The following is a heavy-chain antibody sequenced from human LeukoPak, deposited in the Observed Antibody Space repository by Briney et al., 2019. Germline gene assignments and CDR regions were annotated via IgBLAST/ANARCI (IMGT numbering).Heavy chain of an antibody. CDR1: GGSFSGY. J-gene: IGHJ1*01. V-gene: IGHV4-34*01. D-gene: IGHD6-19*01. Sequence: PSETLSLTCAVYGGSFSGYWSWIRQHPGKGLQWIGEINHTGSTNYNPSLKSRVTISVDTSKNQFSLKLSSVTAADTAVYFCARRSHYSGWYVWGQGTLVTVSS. CDR2: INHTGST. CDR3: ARRSHYSGWYV.